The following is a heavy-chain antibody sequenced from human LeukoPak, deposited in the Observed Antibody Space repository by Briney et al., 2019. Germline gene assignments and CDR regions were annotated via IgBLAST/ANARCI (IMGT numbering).Heavy chain of an antibody. CDR3: ASLEMATIRVRF. CDR2: INPSGGST. Sequence: GASVKVSCKASGYTFTSYYMHWVRQAPGQGLEWMGIINPSGGSTSYAQKFQGRVTMTRDTSTSTAYMELSSLRSEDTAVYYCASLEMATIRVRFWGQGTMVTVSS. CDR1: GYTFTSYY. J-gene: IGHJ3*01. V-gene: IGHV1-46*01. D-gene: IGHD5-24*01.